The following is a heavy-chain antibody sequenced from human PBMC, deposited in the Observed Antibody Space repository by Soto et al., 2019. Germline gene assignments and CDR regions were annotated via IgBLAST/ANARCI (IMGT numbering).Heavy chain of an antibody. V-gene: IGHV4-34*01. J-gene: IGHJ6*02. CDR3: ARAHSITIFGVVTHYGMDV. D-gene: IGHD3-3*01. CDR2: INHSGST. Sequence: SQTLSLTCAVYGGSFSGYYWSWIRQPPGKGLEWIGEINHSGSTNYNPSLKSRVTISVDTSKNQFSLKLSSVTAADTAVYYCARAHSITIFGVVTHYGMDVWGQGTTVTVSS. CDR1: GGSFSGYY.